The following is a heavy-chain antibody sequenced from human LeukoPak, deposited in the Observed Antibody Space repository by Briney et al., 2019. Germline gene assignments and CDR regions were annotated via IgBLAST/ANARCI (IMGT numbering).Heavy chain of an antibody. Sequence: GGSLRLSCAASGFTFSSYEMNWVRQAPGKGLEWVSYISSSGSTIYYADSVKGRFTISRDNAKTSLYLQMNSLRAEDTAVYYCARDLAGSYYDYWGQGTLVTVSS. CDR3: ARDLAGSYYDY. CDR1: GFTFSSYE. D-gene: IGHD3-10*01. J-gene: IGHJ4*02. V-gene: IGHV3-48*03. CDR2: ISSSGSTI.